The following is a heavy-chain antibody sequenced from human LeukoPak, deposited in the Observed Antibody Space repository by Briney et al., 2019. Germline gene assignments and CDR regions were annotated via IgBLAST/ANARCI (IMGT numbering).Heavy chain of an antibody. Sequence: GGSLRLSCAASGFTFSSYSMNWVRPAPGKGLEWVSYISSSSSTIYYADSVKGRFTISRDNAKNSLYLQMNSLRDEDTAVYYCARDPHIIAVAGGNDHWGQGTLVTVSS. CDR2: ISSSSSTI. V-gene: IGHV3-48*02. CDR3: ARDPHIIAVAGGNDH. CDR1: GFTFSSYS. J-gene: IGHJ4*02. D-gene: IGHD6-19*01.